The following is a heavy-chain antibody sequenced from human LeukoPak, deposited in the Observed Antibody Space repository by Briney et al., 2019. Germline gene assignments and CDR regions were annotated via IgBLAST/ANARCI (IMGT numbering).Heavy chain of an antibody. CDR3: ARGRQGISMIVVVMTGVSYYLDV. Sequence: SETLSLTCAVYGGSFSGYYWTWIRQSPGKGLEWIGEINPSGSTYYSPSLKSRLTISRDTSKNQFSLRLSSVTAADTAVYYCARGRQGISMIVVVMTGVSYYLDVWGKGTTVTVS. J-gene: IGHJ6*03. CDR1: GGSFSGYY. D-gene: IGHD3-22*01. CDR2: INPSGST. V-gene: IGHV4-34*01.